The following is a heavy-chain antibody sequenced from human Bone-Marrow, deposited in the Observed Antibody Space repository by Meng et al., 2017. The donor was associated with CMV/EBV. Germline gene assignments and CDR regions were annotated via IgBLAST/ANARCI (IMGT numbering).Heavy chain of an antibody. J-gene: IGHJ4*02. D-gene: IGHD3-16*01. CDR1: RFTFCSYT. Sequence: LSCGAPRFTFCSYTMNWVRQAPGQGLEWVSSISSSSNYTYYADSVKGRFTISRDNARNSLYLEMNSLRAEDTAVYYCAIGPPNVAHWGQGTLVTVSS. V-gene: IGHV3-21*01. CDR2: ISSSSNYT. CDR3: AIGPPNVAH.